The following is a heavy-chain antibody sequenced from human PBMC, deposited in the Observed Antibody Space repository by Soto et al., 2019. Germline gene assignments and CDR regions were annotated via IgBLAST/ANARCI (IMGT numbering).Heavy chain of an antibody. CDR3: ARYCSSSSCSQLYGMDV. J-gene: IGHJ6*02. D-gene: IGHD2-2*01. V-gene: IGHV5-10-1*01. CDR1: GYRFTKYW. Sequence: PGASLKISCKGSGYRFTKYWIIWVLQVPGKGLEWMGRIDTSYSYSDYSPSFQGHVTISVDKSISTGYLQWSSLKASDTAMYYCARYCSSSSCSQLYGMDVWGQGTTVTVSS. CDR2: IDTSYSYS.